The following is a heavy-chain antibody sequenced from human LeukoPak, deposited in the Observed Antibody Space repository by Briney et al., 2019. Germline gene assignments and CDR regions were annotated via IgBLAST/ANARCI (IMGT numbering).Heavy chain of an antibody. CDR3: AKDVPVGTMFGRGQDYFDY. CDR2: ISGSGGST. J-gene: IGHJ4*02. CDR1: GFTFSSYA. V-gene: IGHV3-23*01. Sequence: GGSLRLSCAASGFTFSSYAMSWVRQAPGKGLEWVSIISGSGGSTSYADSAKGRFTISRDNSKNTLYLQMNSLRAEDTALYYCAKDVPVGTMFGRGQDYFDYWGQGTLVTVSS. D-gene: IGHD3-3*01.